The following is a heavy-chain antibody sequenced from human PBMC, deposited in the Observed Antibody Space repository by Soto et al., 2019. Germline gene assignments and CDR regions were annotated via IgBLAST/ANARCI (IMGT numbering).Heavy chain of an antibody. CDR3: ARLARLVGYAGNWYSDY. CDR1: GYNFTKYW. CDR2: IYPGDSDA. D-gene: IGHD6-13*01. J-gene: IGHJ4*02. V-gene: IGHV5-51*01. Sequence: PGESLKISCKGSGYNFTKYWIGWLRQMPGKGLEWMGIIYPGDSDARYSPSFQGQVTISADKSISTAYLQWISLKASVTAMYYCARLARLVGYAGNWYSDYWGQGTLVTRLL.